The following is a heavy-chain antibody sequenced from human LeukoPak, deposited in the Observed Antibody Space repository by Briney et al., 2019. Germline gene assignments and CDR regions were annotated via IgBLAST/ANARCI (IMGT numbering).Heavy chain of an antibody. CDR2: IKSKSDGGTT. Sequence: GGSLRLSCAASGFTFSSAWMTWVRQAPGKGLEWVGRIKSKSDGGTTEFAAPVKGGFTISRDDSKNTLFLQMNSLKTEDTAVYYCTTALTHNFDYWGQGTLVTVSS. CDR1: GFTFSSAW. D-gene: IGHD1-14*01. J-gene: IGHJ4*02. V-gene: IGHV3-15*01. CDR3: TTALTHNFDY.